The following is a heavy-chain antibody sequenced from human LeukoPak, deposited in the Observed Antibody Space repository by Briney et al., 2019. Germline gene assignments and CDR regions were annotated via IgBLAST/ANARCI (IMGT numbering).Heavy chain of an antibody. Sequence: GGSLRLSCAASGFTFRNYWMSWVRQAPGKGLEWVANIKQDGSEKYYVDSVKGRFTISRDTAKNSLYLQMNSLRAEDTAVYYCARASYGSGAGYYMDVWGKGTTVTVSS. CDR3: ARASYGSGAGYYMDV. CDR2: IKQDGSEK. J-gene: IGHJ6*03. CDR1: GFTFRNYW. D-gene: IGHD3-10*01. V-gene: IGHV3-7*01.